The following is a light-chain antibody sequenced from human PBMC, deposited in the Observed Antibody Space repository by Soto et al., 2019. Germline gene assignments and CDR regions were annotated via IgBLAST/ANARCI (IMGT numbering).Light chain of an antibody. CDR2: GAS. CDR1: QSINIY. Sequence: IQITQSPSSLSASVGDSVTVTCRASQSINIYLKWYQQKPGKAPTLLIYGASSLQSGVPSRFTGGGSRTDFTLTISSLQPEDFATYYCQQSYRSPYTFGQGTKLEIK. J-gene: IGKJ2*01. V-gene: IGKV1-39*01. CDR3: QQSYRSPYT.